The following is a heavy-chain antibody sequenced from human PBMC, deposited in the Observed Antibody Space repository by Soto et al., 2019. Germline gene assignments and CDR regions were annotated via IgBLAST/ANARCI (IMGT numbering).Heavy chain of an antibody. J-gene: IGHJ5*02. V-gene: IGHV1-18*04. CDR2: IKPDNGNT. Sequence: QLQLVQSGGDVKKPGASVRVSCEAYGYPFSKYGISWIRQAPGQGLEWMGWIKPDNGNTDYAQKFQGRVTMTTDTSSNTAYMELRSLRSDDTAVYYCATSYDSGFDPWGQGTLVSVSS. CDR1: GYPFSKYG. CDR3: ATSYDSGFDP. D-gene: IGHD5-12*01.